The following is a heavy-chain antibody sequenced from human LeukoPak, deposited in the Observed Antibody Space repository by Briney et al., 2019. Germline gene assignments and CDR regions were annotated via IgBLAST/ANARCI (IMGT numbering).Heavy chain of an antibody. CDR2: IYHSGGS. J-gene: IGHJ5*02. D-gene: IGHD1-1*01. CDR1: GYSISNDCY. CDR3: AKAGTTGIHHWFDP. V-gene: IGHV4-38-2*01. Sequence: SETLPLTCVVSGYSISNDCYWGWIRQPPGKGLEWIGNIYHSGGSYYNPSLKSRVTILVDTSKNQFSLKLSSVTAADTAVYYCAKAGTTGIHHWFDPWGQGNLVTVSS.